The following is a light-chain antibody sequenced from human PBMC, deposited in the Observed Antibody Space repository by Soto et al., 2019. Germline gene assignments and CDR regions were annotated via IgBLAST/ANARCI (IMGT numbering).Light chain of an antibody. V-gene: IGKV3-20*01. J-gene: IGKJ5*01. CDR1: QRVSSSF. CDR2: GAS. CDR3: QKYATQPRG. Sequence: SQRVSSSFLAWYQQKVGQAPRLLIYGASSRATGIPDRFSGSGSGTHHTITISSLGTPAEPLYQSQKYATQPRGIGQGTKLDIK.